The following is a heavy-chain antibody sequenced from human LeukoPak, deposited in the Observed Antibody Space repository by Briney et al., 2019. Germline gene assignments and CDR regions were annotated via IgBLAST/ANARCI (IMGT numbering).Heavy chain of an antibody. D-gene: IGHD4-17*01. CDR1: GLTFSSYD. V-gene: IGHV3-30*18. Sequence: GGSLRLSCAASGLTFSSYDMHWVRQAPGKGLEWVAVISYDGSNKYYADSVKGRFTISRDNSKNTLYLQMNSLRAEDTAVYYCAKGPTFDYWGQGTLVTVSS. CDR2: ISYDGSNK. CDR3: AKGPTFDY. J-gene: IGHJ4*02.